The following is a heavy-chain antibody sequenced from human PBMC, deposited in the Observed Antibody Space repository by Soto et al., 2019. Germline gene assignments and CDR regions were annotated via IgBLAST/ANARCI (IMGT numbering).Heavy chain of an antibody. CDR1: GYTFTGYG. D-gene: IGHD6-6*01. CDR2: MSAYNGNA. CDR3: ARVGEYSSASGYYYYGMDV. V-gene: IGHV1-18*04. Sequence: ASVKVSCKASGYTFTGYGISWVRQAPGQGLEGMGWMSAYNGNANYAQKLKGRVTMTTDTSTSTAYMELRSLRSDDTAVYYCARVGEYSSASGYYYYGMDVWGQGTTVTVSS. J-gene: IGHJ6*02.